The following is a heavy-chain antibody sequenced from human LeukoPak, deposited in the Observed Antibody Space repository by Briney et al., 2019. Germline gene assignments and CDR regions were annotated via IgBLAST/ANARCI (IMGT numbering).Heavy chain of an antibody. Sequence: PSETLSLTCTVSDGSISSYYWSWIRQPARKGLEWIGRIFSTGSTNYNPSLKSRVTMSVDTSKNQFSLKLSSVTAADTAVYYCARVSTGGRYDYWGQGTLVTVSS. CDR2: IFSTGST. D-gene: IGHD1-14*01. CDR3: ARVSTGGRYDY. J-gene: IGHJ4*02. CDR1: DGSISSYY. V-gene: IGHV4-4*07.